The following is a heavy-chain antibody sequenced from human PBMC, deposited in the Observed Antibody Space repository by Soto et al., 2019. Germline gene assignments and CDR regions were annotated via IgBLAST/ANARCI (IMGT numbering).Heavy chain of an antibody. J-gene: IGHJ5*01. CDR3: ARGRYCLTGRCFPNWFDS. D-gene: IGHD2-15*01. CDR2: IYKSATT. CDR1: GDSISTVDYF. Sequence: SETLSLTCSVSGDSISTVDYFLAWIRQPPGQALEYIGYIYKSATTYYNPSFESRVAISLDTSKSQFSLNVTSVTAADTAVYFCARGRYCLTGRCFPNWFDSWGKGTPVTVSS. V-gene: IGHV4-30-4*01.